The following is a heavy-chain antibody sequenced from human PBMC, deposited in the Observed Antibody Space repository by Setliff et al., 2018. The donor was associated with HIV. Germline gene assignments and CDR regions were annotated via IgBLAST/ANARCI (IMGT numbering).Heavy chain of an antibody. CDR3: ARHKSQPYYFDY. Sequence: ETLSLTCSVSGGSFSGYYWSWIRQPPGKGLEWIGYIYYSGSTNYNPSLKSRVTISVDTSKNQFSLKLSSVTAADTAVYYCARHKSQPYYFDYWGQGTLVTVSS. V-gene: IGHV4-59*08. CDR1: GGSFSGYY. J-gene: IGHJ4*02. CDR2: IYYSGST.